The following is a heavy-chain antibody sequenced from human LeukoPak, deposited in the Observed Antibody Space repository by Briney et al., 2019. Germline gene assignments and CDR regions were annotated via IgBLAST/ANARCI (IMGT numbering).Heavy chain of an antibody. V-gene: IGHV3-72*01. Sequence: GGSLRLSCAASGFTFSDHYMDWVRQTPGKGLEWVGRFRNKANSYTTEYAASVKGRFIISRDDSKNSLFLQMNSLKTDDTAVYYCTRASLSGSFFFYWGQGALVTVSS. CDR1: GFTFSDHY. CDR2: FRNKANSYTT. CDR3: TRASLSGSFFFY. J-gene: IGHJ4*02. D-gene: IGHD1-26*01.